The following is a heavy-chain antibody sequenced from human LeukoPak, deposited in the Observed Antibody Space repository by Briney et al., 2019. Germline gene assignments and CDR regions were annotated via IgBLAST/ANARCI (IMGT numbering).Heavy chain of an antibody. V-gene: IGHV3-23*01. CDR3: AKERSSGWYLHNWFDP. D-gene: IGHD6-19*01. CDR1: GFTFSSYA. CDR2: ISGSGGST. Sequence: PGGSLRLSCAASGFTFSSYAMSWVRQAPGKGLEWVSAISGSGGSTYYADSVKGRFTISRDNSKNTLYLQMNSLRAEDTAVYYCAKERSSGWYLHNWFDPWGQGTLVTVSS. J-gene: IGHJ5*02.